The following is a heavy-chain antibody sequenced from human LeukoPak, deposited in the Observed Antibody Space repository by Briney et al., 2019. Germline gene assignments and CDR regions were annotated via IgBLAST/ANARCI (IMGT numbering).Heavy chain of an antibody. CDR3: ARDMGCGSGFHWFDP. V-gene: IGHV1-18*04. CDR2: ISAYNGNT. CDR1: GYTFTSYG. D-gene: IGHD3-10*01. J-gene: IGHJ5*02. Sequence: VKVSCKASGYTFTSYGISWVRQAPGQGLEWMGWISAYNGNTNYAQKLQGRVTMTTDTSTSTAYMELRSLRSDDTAVYYCARDMGCGSGFHWFDPWGQGTLVTVSS.